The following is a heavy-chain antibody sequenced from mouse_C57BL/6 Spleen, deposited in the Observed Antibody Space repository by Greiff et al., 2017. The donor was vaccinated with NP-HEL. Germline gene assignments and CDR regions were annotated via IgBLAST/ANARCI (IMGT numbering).Heavy chain of an antibody. CDR1: GFSFNTYA. V-gene: IGHV10-1*01. CDR3: VRHQAYYGNYGAMDY. J-gene: IGHJ4*01. Sequence: EVMLVESGGGLVQPKGSLKLSCAASGFSFNTYAMNWVRQAPGKGLEWVARIRSKSNNYATYYDDSVKDRFTISRDDSESMLYLQMNNLKTEDTAMYYCVRHQAYYGNYGAMDYWGQGTSVTVSS. D-gene: IGHD2-10*01. CDR2: IRSKSNNYAT.